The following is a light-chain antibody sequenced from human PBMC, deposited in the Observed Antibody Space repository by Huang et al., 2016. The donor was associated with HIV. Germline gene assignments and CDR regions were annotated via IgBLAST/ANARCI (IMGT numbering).Light chain of an antibody. V-gene: IGKV3-11*01. J-gene: IGKJ5*01. CDR1: QSVGNY. CDR3: QQRSKWPIT. Sequence: EVLLTQSPGTLSSSPGERVTVSCRTSQSVGNYLVWYQQKPGQVPRLLIYDASYRAAGIPARFSGSGSGTDFTLTMSSLEPEDFAVYYCQQRSKWPITFGQGTRLEIK. CDR2: DAS.